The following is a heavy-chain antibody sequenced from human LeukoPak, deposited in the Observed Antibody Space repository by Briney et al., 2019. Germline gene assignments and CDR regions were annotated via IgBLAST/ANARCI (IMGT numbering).Heavy chain of an antibody. CDR3: ARGLNDFWSGYRAHAFDI. J-gene: IGHJ3*02. D-gene: IGHD3-3*01. CDR1: GGSFSGYY. CDR2: INHSGST. V-gene: IGHV4-34*01. Sequence: KPSETLSLTCAASGGSFSGYYWSWIRQPPGKGLEWIGEINHSGSTNYNPSLKSRVTISVDTSKNQFSLKLSSVTAADTAVYYCARGLNDFWSGYRAHAFDIWGQGTMVTVSS.